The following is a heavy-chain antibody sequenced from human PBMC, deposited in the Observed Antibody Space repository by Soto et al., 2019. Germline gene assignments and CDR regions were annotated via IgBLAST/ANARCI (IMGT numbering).Heavy chain of an antibody. V-gene: IGHV6-1*01. J-gene: IGHJ5*02. CDR1: GDSVSSNSAA. CDR3: ARDYPRRVGATTGEGWFDP. Sequence: KQSQTLSLTCAISGDSVSSNSAAWNWIRQSPSRGLEWLGRTYYRSKWYNDYAVSVKSRITINPDTCKNQFSLQLNSVTPEDTAVYYCARDYPRRVGATTGEGWFDPWGQGTLVTVSS. CDR2: TYYRSKWYN. D-gene: IGHD1-26*01.